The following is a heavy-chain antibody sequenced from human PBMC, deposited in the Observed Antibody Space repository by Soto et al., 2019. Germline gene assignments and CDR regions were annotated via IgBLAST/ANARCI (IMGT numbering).Heavy chain of an antibody. CDR3: ASCIAVAGTAGYYYYGMDV. Sequence: EVQLVESGGGLIQPGGSLRLSCAASGFTVSSNYMSWVRQAPGKGLEWVSVIYSGGSTYYADSVKGRFTISRDNSKNTLYLQRNSLRAEDTAVYYCASCIAVAGTAGYYYYGMDVWGQGTTVTVSS. J-gene: IGHJ6*02. CDR1: GFTVSSNY. CDR2: IYSGGST. D-gene: IGHD6-19*01. V-gene: IGHV3-53*01.